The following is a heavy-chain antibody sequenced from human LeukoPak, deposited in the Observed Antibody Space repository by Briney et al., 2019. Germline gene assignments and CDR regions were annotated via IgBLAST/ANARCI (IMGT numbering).Heavy chain of an antibody. CDR3: ARAPWGVVIYGPNDY. V-gene: IGHV3-30-3*01. D-gene: IGHD3-3*01. J-gene: IGHJ4*02. Sequence: GGSLRLSCAASGFTFSSYAMHWVRQAPGKGLEWVAVISYDGSNKYYADSVKGRFTISRDNPKNTLYLQMNSLRAEDTAVYYCARAPWGVVIYGPNDYWGQGTLVTVSS. CDR2: ISYDGSNK. CDR1: GFTFSSYA.